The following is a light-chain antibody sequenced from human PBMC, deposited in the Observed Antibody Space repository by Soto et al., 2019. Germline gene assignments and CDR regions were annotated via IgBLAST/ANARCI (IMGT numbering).Light chain of an antibody. CDR2: DAS. J-gene: IGKJ1*01. CDR1: QSISNW. V-gene: IGKV1-5*01. Sequence: DIQMTQSPSTLSASVGDRVSITCRASQSISNWLSWYQQKPGKAPKLLIYDASTLESGVPSRFSGSGSGTEFTLTISGLQPDDFASYYCQQYNSYWMFGQGTKVDIK. CDR3: QQYNSYWM.